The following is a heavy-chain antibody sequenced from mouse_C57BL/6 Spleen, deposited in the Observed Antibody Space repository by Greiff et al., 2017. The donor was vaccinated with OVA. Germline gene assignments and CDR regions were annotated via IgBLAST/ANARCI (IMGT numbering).Heavy chain of an antibody. CDR1: GFNIKDDY. J-gene: IGHJ2*01. CDR3: TGPGTDY. V-gene: IGHV14-4*01. D-gene: IGHD4-1*01. Sequence: EVQGVESGAELVRPGASVKLSCTASGFNIKDDYMHWVKQRPEQGLEWIGWIDPENGDTEYASKFQGKATITADTSSNTAYLQLSSLTSEDTAVYYCTGPGTDYWGQGTTLTVSS. CDR2: IDPENGDT.